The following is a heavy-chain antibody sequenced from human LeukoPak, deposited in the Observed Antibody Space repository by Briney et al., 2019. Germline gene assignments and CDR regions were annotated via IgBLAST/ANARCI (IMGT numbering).Heavy chain of an antibody. V-gene: IGHV3-74*01. CDR3: ARELPRPGGQTDASDI. CDR2: SKSDWSST. CDR1: GLSVSGLW. Sequence: GGSLTLACTVAGLSVSGLWARWVRQAPGKGLVWVSRSKSDWSSTSYANSVKGRFTISRDNAKNTLYLQMNSLRTEDTAVYYCARELPRPGGQTDASDIWGQGTMVTVS. J-gene: IGHJ3*02. D-gene: IGHD3-16*01.